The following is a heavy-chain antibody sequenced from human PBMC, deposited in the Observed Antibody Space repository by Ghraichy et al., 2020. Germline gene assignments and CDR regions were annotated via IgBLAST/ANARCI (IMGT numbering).Heavy chain of an antibody. CDR3: AKDLKQLVLYGWFDP. Sequence: LSLTCAASGFTFSSYAMSWVRQAPGKGLEWVSAISGSGGSTYYADSVKGRFTISRDNSKNTLYLQMNSLRAEDTAVYYCAKDLKQLVLYGWFDPWGQGTLVTVSS. CDR1: GFTFSSYA. CDR2: ISGSGGST. J-gene: IGHJ5*02. V-gene: IGHV3-23*01. D-gene: IGHD6-6*01.